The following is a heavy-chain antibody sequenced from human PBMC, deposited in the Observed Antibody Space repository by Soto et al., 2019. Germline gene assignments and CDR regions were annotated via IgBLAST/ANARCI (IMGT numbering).Heavy chain of an antibody. V-gene: IGHV1-18*01. CDR2: VSAYTGHT. Sequence: QVQLVQSGAEGKKPGASVKVSCKASGSTFSGYAIGWVRQAPGQGLAWMGWVSAYTGHTDYAQNLQGRVSMTTDTSTSPAYIELRSLPSDDTAVYYCARPSGSYGDYAWSGLYWGQGTLVTVSS. D-gene: IGHD4-17*01. J-gene: IGHJ4*02. CDR1: GSTFSGYA. CDR3: ARPSGSYGDYAWSGLY.